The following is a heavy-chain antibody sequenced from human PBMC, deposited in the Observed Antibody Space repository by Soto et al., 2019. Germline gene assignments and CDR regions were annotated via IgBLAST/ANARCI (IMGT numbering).Heavy chain of an antibody. V-gene: IGHV4-39*01. D-gene: IGHD1-26*01. CDR3: ARTLYSGSYYGFDY. CDR1: GGSISSSSYY. CDR2: IYYSGST. J-gene: IGHJ4*02. Sequence: SETLSLTCTVSGGSISSSSYYWGWIRQPPGKGLEWIGSIYYSGSTYYNPSLKSRVTISVDTSKNQFSLKLSSVTAADTAVYYCARTLYSGSYYGFDYWGQGTLVTVSS.